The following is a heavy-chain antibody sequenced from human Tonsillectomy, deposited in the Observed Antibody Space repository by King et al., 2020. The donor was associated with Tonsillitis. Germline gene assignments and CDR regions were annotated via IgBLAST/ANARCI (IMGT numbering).Heavy chain of an antibody. D-gene: IGHD3-10*01. CDR1: GYTFTSYN. J-gene: IGHJ6*02. CDR2: MNANSGNT. CDR3: ARARSDYGNYYGLGV. V-gene: IGHV1-8*01. Sequence: QLVQSGAEVKKPGASVKVSCKASGYTFTSYNINWVRQAPGQGLEWMVWMNANSGNTGYAQKFQGRVTMTRNTSISTAYMELSSLRSDDTAVYYCARARSDYGNYYGLGVWGPGTTVTVSS.